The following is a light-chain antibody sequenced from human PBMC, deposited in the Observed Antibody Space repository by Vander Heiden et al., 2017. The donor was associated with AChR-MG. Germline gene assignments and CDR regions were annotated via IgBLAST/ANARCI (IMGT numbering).Light chain of an antibody. CDR1: QSVSSN. CDR2: GAS. J-gene: IGKJ1*01. V-gene: IGKV3-15*01. CDR3: HQYNNWPRT. Sequence: ELVMTQSPATLSVSPGERATLSCRASQSVSSNLAWYQQKPGQAPRLLIYGASTRATGIPARFSGSGSGTEFTLTISSLQSEDFAVYCCHQYNNWPRTFGQGTKVEIK.